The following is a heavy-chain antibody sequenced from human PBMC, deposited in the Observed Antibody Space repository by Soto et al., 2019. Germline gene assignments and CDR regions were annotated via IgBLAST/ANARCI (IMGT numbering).Heavy chain of an antibody. D-gene: IGHD6-19*01. V-gene: IGHV4-59*01. J-gene: IGHJ1*01. CDR2: IYYSGST. Sequence: SETLSLTCTVSGGSISSYYWSWIRQPPGKGLEWIGYIYYSGSTNYNPSLKSRVTISVDTSKNQFSLKLSSVTAADTAVYYCARVGYSSGWYFQHWGQGTLVTVSS. CDR3: ARVGYSSGWYFQH. CDR1: GGSISSYY.